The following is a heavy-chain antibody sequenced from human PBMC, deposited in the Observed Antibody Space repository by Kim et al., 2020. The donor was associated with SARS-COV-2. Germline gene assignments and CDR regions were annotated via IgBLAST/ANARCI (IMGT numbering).Heavy chain of an antibody. V-gene: IGHV3-33*01. Sequence: GGSLRLSCAASGFTFSSYGMRWVRQAPGKGLEWVAVIWYDGSNKYTADSVKGRFTISIDNSKYTLYLQMNSLRAEATAVYYCSRDQGGLAYCSSTSCYGFDYWGQGTLVTVSS. CDR2: IWYDGSNK. CDR3: SRDQGGLAYCSSTSCYGFDY. CDR1: GFTFSSYG. D-gene: IGHD2-2*01. J-gene: IGHJ4*02.